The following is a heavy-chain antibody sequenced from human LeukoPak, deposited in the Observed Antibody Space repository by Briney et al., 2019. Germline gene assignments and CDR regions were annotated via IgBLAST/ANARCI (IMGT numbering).Heavy chain of an antibody. CDR3: ARLVAAAGNY. CDR2: ISSSSSYI. Sequence: GGSLRLSCAASGFTFSSYTMNWVRQAPGKGLEWVAAISSSSSYIYHADSVKGRFTISRDNAKNSLYLQMNSLRAEDTAVYHCARLVAAAGNYWGQGTLVTVSS. V-gene: IGHV3-21*01. D-gene: IGHD6-13*01. CDR1: GFTFSSYT. J-gene: IGHJ4*02.